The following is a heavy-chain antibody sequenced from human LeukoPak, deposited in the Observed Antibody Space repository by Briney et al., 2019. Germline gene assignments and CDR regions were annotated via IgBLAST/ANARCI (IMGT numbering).Heavy chain of an antibody. J-gene: IGHJ4*02. CDR3: AREYSSSWYSYFDY. CDR2: INTNTGNP. CDR1: GYTFTSYA. D-gene: IGHD6-13*01. Sequence: GASVKVSCKASGYTFTSYAMNWVRQAPGQGLEWMGWINTNTGNPTYAQGFTGRFVFSLDTSVSTAYLQISGLKAEDTAVYYCAREYSSSWYSYFDYWGQGTLVTVSS. V-gene: IGHV7-4-1*02.